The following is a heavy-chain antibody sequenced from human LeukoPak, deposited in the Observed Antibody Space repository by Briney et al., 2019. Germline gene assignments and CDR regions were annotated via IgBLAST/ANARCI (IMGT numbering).Heavy chain of an antibody. CDR2: ISDNSSNT. V-gene: IGHV3-21*01. D-gene: IGHD2-2*01. CDR1: GYTFTSYV. CDR3: AKGASDIVVVTSIYYFDY. Sequence: GGSVKVSCKASGYTFTSYVLSWVRQAPGQGLEWMCSISDNSSNTYYADSVKGPFTISRDNAKNSLYLQMNSLRAEDTAVYYCAKGASDIVVVTSIYYFDYWGQGTLVTVSS. J-gene: IGHJ4*02.